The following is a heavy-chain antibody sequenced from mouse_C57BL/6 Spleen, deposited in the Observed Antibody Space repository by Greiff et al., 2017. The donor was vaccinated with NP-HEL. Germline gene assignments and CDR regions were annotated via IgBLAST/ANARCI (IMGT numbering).Heavy chain of an antibody. D-gene: IGHD1-1*01. CDR3: ARGENHYYGSRRGYWYFDV. V-gene: IGHV1-85*01. CDR2: IYPRDGST. J-gene: IGHJ1*03. CDR1: GYTFTSYD. Sequence: VQLQQSGPELVKPGASVKLSCKASGYTFTSYDINWVKQRPGQGLEWIGWIYPRDGSTKYNEKFKGKATLTVDTSSSTAYMELHSLTSEDSAVYFCARGENHYYGSRRGYWYFDVWGTGTTVTVSS.